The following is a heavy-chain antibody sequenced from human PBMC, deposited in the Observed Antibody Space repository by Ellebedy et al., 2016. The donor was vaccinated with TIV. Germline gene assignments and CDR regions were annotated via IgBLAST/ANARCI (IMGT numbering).Heavy chain of an antibody. CDR3: ARGYSSGWFDY. Sequence: GESLKISCAASGFTFSDYYMSWIRQAPGKGLEWVSFISISSDYTYDADSVKGRFTIYRNNAKNTLYLQMNSLGADDTAVYYCARGYSSGWFDYWGQGTLVTVSS. J-gene: IGHJ4*02. CDR1: GFTFSDYY. CDR2: ISISSDYT. V-gene: IGHV3-11*06. D-gene: IGHD6-19*01.